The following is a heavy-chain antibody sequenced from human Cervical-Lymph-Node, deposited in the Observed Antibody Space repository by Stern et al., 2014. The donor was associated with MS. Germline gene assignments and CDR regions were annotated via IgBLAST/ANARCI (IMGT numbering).Heavy chain of an antibody. CDR2: VSAGGDTT. Sequence: EVQLVESGGGLVQPGGSLRLSCDTSGFPFSTYGMSWVRQAPGQGLEWVSFVSAGGDTTHYADSVEGRFTISRDKAGNSLHLQMHSLRDEDTAIYYCARTWLENTFDRWGQGTLVTVSS. CDR1: GFPFSTYG. CDR3: ARTWLENTFDR. J-gene: IGHJ4*02. D-gene: IGHD5-12*01. V-gene: IGHV3-48*02.